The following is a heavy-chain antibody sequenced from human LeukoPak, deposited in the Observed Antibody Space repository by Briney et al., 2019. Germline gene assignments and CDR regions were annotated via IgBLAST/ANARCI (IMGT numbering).Heavy chain of an antibody. V-gene: IGHV1-2*02. J-gene: IGHJ4*02. CDR2: INPNSGGT. CDR3: ARDLGAAAGIGFDY. CDR1: GYTFTGYY. Sequence: GASVKVSCKASGYTFTGYYMHWVRHAPGQGLEWIGWINPNSGGTNYAQKFQGRVTMTRDTSISTAYMELSRLRSDDTAVYYCARDLGAAAGIGFDYWGQGTLVTVSS. D-gene: IGHD6-13*01.